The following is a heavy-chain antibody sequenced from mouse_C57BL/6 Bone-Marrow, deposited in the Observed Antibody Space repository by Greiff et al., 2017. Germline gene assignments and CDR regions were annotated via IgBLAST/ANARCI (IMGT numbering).Heavy chain of an antibody. V-gene: IGHV5-9-1*02. Sequence: EVKVVESGEGLVKPGGSLKLSCAASGFTFSSYAMSWVRQTPEKRLEWVAYISSGGDYIYYADTVKGRFTISRDNARNTLYLQMSSLKSEDTAMYYCTRERDCYYAMDYWGQGTSVTVSS. CDR1: GFTFSSYA. D-gene: IGHD6-1*01. CDR3: TRERDCYYAMDY. J-gene: IGHJ4*01. CDR2: ISSGGDYI.